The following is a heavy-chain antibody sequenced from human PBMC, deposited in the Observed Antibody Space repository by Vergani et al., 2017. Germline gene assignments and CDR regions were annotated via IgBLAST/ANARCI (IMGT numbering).Heavy chain of an antibody. CDR2: IKQDGSEK. CDR1: GFTFSAYW. Sequence: EVLLVESGGGLVQPGGSLRLSCAASGFTFSAYWMNWVRQAPGKGLEWVANIKQDGSEKYYVDSVKGRFTISRDNANNLVYLQMSSVRADDTAVYYCARGMTTETTDLDGFDIWGQGTMVSVSS. V-gene: IGHV3-7*04. D-gene: IGHD4-17*01. CDR3: ARGMTTETTDLDGFDI. J-gene: IGHJ3*02.